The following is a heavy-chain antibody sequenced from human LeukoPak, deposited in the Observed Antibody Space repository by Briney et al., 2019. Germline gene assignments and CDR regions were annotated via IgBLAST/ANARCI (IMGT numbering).Heavy chain of an antibody. D-gene: IGHD2-2*01. V-gene: IGHV4-59*01. CDR2: IQYSGST. CDR3: ARDSGLGYCSTTSCSYGLDV. Sequence: LSCAASGFTFSSYAMSWVRQAPGKGLEWIGNIQYSGSTNFNPSLKSRVTVSVDTSKNQVSLKLRSVTAADTAVYYCARDSGLGYCSTTSCSYGLDVWGQGTTV. CDR1: GFTFSSYA. J-gene: IGHJ6*02.